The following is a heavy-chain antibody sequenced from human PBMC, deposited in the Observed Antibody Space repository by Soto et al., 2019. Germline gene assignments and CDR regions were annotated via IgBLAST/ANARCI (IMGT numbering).Heavy chain of an antibody. J-gene: IGHJ3*02. CDR2: ISHSGST. CDR1: GGSISKDNW. Sequence: SETLSLTCAVSGGSISKDNWWNWVRQPPGKGLEWIGEISHSGSTNYNPSLKSRATISVDMSKNHFSLRLSSVTAADTAVYYCTRDHTGADAFEIWGQGIMVTVSS. D-gene: IGHD7-27*01. CDR3: TRDHTGADAFEI. V-gene: IGHV4-4*02.